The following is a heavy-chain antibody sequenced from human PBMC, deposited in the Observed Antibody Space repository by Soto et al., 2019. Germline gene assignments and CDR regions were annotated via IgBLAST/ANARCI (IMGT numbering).Heavy chain of an antibody. V-gene: IGHV3-7*03. D-gene: IGHD2-21*02. CDR1: GFTLSMYS. CDR3: ARDQLILPAHDFFYGSDV. CDR2: IPQEGSDG. Sequence: PGGTLRLSGYVSGFTLSMYSMSWVRQAPVKGLEWVAKIPQEGSDGHYVDSVKGRFTISRDNAKNSVYLQMNSLRAEDTAVYYCARDQLILPAHDFFYGSDVWGQGAKVNGYS. J-gene: IGHJ6*02.